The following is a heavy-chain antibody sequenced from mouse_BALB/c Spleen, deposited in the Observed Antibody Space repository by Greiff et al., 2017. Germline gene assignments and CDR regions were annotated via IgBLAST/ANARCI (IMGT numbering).Heavy chain of an antibody. J-gene: IGHJ4*01. Sequence: EVQRVESGGGLVKPGGSLKLSCAASGFAFSSYDMSWVRQTPEKRLEWVAYISSGGGSTYYPDTVKGRFTISRDNAKNTLYLQMSSLKSEDTAMYYCARHGVFYYAMDYWGQGTSVTVSS. CDR3: ARHGVFYYAMDY. V-gene: IGHV5-12-1*01. CDR2: ISSGGGST. CDR1: GFAFSSYD.